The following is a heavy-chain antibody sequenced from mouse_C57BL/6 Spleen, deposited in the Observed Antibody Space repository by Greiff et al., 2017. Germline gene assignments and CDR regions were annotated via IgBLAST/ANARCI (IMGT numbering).Heavy chain of an antibody. CDR1: GFTFSSYT. V-gene: IGHV5-9*01. Sequence: EVHLVESGGGLVKPGGSLKLSCAASGFTFSSYTMSWVRQTPEKRLEWVATISGGGGNTYYPDSVKGRFTISRDNAKNTLYLQMSSLRSEDTALYYCARHSSGYGAMDYWGQGTSVTVSS. D-gene: IGHD3-2*02. CDR2: ISGGGGNT. CDR3: ARHSSGYGAMDY. J-gene: IGHJ4*01.